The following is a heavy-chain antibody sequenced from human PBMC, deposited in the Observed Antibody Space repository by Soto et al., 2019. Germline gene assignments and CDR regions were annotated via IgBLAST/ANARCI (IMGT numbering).Heavy chain of an antibody. CDR3: ATSRTTYYYGSGSYH. D-gene: IGHD3-10*01. Sequence: ASPRLSYAASGFTFSSYAMSWVRQAPGKGLEWVSAISGSGGSTYYADSGKGRFTISRDNSKNTLYLKMNSLRAEDTAVYYCATSRTTYYYGSGSYHWGQGTLVTVSS. CDR1: GFTFSSYA. J-gene: IGHJ5*02. CDR2: ISGSGGST. V-gene: IGHV3-23*01.